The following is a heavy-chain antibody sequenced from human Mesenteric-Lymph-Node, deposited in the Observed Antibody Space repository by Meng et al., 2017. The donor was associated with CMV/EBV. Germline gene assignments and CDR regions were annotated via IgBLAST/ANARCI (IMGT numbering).Heavy chain of an antibody. J-gene: IGHJ4*02. Sequence: SETLSLTCTVSGYSINRGYYWGWIRHPPGKGLEWIGSFYHSGTTYSNPSLEGRVTISVDTSKNQLSLKLRSVTAADTAVYYCARGSGFWSDSPWAYYFDSWGQGTLVTVSS. V-gene: IGHV4-38-2*02. D-gene: IGHD3-3*01. CDR2: FYHSGTT. CDR1: GYSINRGYY. CDR3: ARGSGFWSDSPWAYYFDS.